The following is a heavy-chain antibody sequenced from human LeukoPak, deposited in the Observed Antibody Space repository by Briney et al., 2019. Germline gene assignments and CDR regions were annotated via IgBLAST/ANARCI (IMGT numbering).Heavy chain of an antibody. J-gene: IGHJ4*02. Sequence: GASVKVSCKASGYTFTGYYMHWVRQAPGQGLEWMGWINPNSGGTNYARKFQGRVTMTRDTSISTAYMELSRLRSDDTAVYYCARAQRGYSYLNVTYWGQGTLVTASS. D-gene: IGHD5-18*01. V-gene: IGHV1-2*02. CDR2: INPNSGGT. CDR1: GYTFTGYY. CDR3: ARAQRGYSYLNVTY.